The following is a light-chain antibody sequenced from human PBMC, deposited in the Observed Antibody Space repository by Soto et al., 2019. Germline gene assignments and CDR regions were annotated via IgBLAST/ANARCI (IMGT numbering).Light chain of an antibody. J-gene: IGKJ1*01. Sequence: EVVLTQSPGTLSLSPGDRGALSCRASQSVSDNNLAWYQLRPGQAPRLLIYGASRRATGIPDRFSGSGSGTDFTLTISGLEPEDFAVYYCQQRSKWRTFGQGTKVDIK. CDR2: GAS. CDR1: QSVSDNN. CDR3: QQRSKWRT. V-gene: IGKV3D-20*02.